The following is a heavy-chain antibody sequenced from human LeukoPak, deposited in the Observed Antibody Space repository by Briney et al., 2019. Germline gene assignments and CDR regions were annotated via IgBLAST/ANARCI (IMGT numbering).Heavy chain of an antibody. J-gene: IGHJ6*03. CDR1: GGTLSSYA. CDR3: ATTPRYSWNYGDYYYYMDV. Sequence: ASVKVSCKASGGTLSSYAISWVRQAPGQGLEWMGGIIPIFGTANYAQKFQGRVTITTDESTSTAYMELSSLRSEDTGVYDCATTPRYSWNYGDYYYYMDVWGKGTTVTVSS. CDR2: IIPIFGTA. V-gene: IGHV1-69*05. D-gene: IGHD1-7*01.